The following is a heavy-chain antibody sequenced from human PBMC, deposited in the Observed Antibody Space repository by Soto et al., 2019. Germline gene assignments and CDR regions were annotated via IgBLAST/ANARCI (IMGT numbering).Heavy chain of an antibody. J-gene: IGHJ6*01. CDR2: IIPIFGTA. D-gene: IGHD2-2*02. V-gene: IGHV1-69*13. CDR3: ARARGDIVVVPAVIYGSVVRYDSCYGMEV. Sequence: GSSVKVSCKASGGTFSSYAISWVRQAPGQGLEWMGGIIPIFGTANYAQKFQGRVTITADESTSTAYMELSSRRSDDTAVYYCARARGDIVVVPAVIYGSVVRYDSCYGMEVWRQGTTVTVSS. CDR1: GGTFSSYA.